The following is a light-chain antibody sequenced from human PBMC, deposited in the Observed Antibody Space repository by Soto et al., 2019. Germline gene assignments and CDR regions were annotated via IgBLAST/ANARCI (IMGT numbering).Light chain of an antibody. Sequence: SYELTQPPSVSVAPGQTARITCGGNNIESKSVHWYQQRPGQAPVLVIYVDSDRPSGIPDRSSASTSGNTAALTISRVEAGDEAEYYCQVWDTISDHYVFGSGTKVTVL. V-gene: IGLV3-21*02. CDR1: NIESKS. CDR2: VDS. CDR3: QVWDTISDHYV. J-gene: IGLJ1*01.